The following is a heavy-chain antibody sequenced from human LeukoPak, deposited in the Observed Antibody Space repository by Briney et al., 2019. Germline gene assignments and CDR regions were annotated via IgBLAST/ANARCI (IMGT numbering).Heavy chain of an antibody. D-gene: IGHD5-18*01. J-gene: IGHJ6*02. CDR1: GFTFDDYA. CDR2: ITWNSGGT. V-gene: IGHV3-9*01. CDR3: AKDTRYSYGYGMDV. Sequence: PGGSLRLSCAASGFTFDDYAVNWVRQAPGKGLEWVSGITWNSGGTGYADSVKGRFTISRDNAKNSLYLQMNSLRAEDTALYYCAKDTRYSYGYGMDVWGQGTTVTVSS.